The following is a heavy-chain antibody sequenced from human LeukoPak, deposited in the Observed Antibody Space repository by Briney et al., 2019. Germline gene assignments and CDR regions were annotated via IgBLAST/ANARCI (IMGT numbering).Heavy chain of an antibody. CDR3: ARRSYDSSGYYLN. CDR1: GGSISSSNW. J-gene: IGHJ4*02. V-gene: IGHV4-4*02. CDR2: IYHSGST. D-gene: IGHD3-22*01. Sequence: PSETLSLTCAVSGGSISSSNWWSWVRQPPGKGLEWVGEIYHSGSTNYNPSLKSRVTISVDKSKNQFSLKLSSVTAADTAVYYCARRSYDSSGYYLNWGQGTLVTVSS.